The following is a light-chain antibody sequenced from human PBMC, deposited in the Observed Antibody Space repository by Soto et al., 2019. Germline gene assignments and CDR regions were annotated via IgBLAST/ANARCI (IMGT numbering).Light chain of an antibody. Sequence: PGERATLSCRASQTVRNNYLAWYQQKPGQAPRLLIYDASSRATGIPDRFSGGGSGTDFTLTITSLQPEDFATYYCQQSYGTPITFGQGTRLEIK. CDR1: QTVRNNY. J-gene: IGKJ5*01. V-gene: IGKV3D-20*02. CDR2: DAS. CDR3: QQSYGTPIT.